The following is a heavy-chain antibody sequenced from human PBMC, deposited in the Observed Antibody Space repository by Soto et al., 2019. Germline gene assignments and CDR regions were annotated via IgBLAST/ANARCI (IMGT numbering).Heavy chain of an antibody. V-gene: IGHV3-21*06. CDR3: ARDGLTFGGD. Sequence: EVHLVEAGAGLVKPGESLTLSCAASGFTFGSFILNWVRQAPGKGLEWVSSISRSSACIYYAESVKGRFTISRDNARSTLYLQMNSLRLDDTAVYFWARDGLTFGGDWGQGALVAVSS. CDR2: ISRSSACI. CDR1: GFTFGSFI. D-gene: IGHD3-16*01. J-gene: IGHJ4*02.